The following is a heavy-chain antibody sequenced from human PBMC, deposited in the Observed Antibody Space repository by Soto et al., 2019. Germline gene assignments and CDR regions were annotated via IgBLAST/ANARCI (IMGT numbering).Heavy chain of an antibody. J-gene: IGHJ4*02. CDR2: ISSSSSYI. CDR3: AGGTAAAGTSY. CDR1: GFTFSSYS. D-gene: IGHD6-13*01. Sequence: PGGSLRLSCAASGFTFSSYSMNWVRQAPGKGLEWVSSISSSSSYIYYADSVKGRFTISRDNAKNSLYLQMNSLRAEDTAVYYCAGGTAAAGTSYWGQGTLVTVSS. V-gene: IGHV3-21*01.